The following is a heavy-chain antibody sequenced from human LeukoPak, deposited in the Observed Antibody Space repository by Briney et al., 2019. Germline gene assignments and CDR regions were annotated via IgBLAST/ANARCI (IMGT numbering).Heavy chain of an antibody. V-gene: IGHV1-18*01. D-gene: IGHD4-23*01. J-gene: IGHJ1*01. Sequence: GASVKVSCKASGYTFTSYGISWVRQAPGQGLEWMGWISAYNGNTNYAQKLQGRVTMTTDTSTSTAYMELRSLRSDDTAVYYCARVAYYGGKSGYFQHWGQGTLVTVSS. CDR3: ARVAYYGGKSGYFQH. CDR1: GYTFTSYG. CDR2: ISAYNGNT.